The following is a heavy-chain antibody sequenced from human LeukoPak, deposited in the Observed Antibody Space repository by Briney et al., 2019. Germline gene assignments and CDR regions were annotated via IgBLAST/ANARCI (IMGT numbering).Heavy chain of an antibody. Sequence: PSETLSLTCAVYGGSFSGYYWSWIRQPAGKGLEWIGRIYTSGSTNYNPSLKSRVTMSVDTSKNQFSLKLSSVTAADTAVYYCARDSGYSYGFGFDPWGQGTLVTVSS. D-gene: IGHD5-18*01. J-gene: IGHJ5*02. CDR2: IYTSGST. V-gene: IGHV4-4*07. CDR3: ARDSGYSYGFGFDP. CDR1: GGSFSGYY.